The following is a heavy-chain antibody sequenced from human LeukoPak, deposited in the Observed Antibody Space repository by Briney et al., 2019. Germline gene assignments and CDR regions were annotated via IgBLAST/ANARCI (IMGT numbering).Heavy chain of an antibody. CDR1: GFTFSSYT. CDR3: ARGYKYFDY. J-gene: IGHJ4*02. CDR2: ISYDGSNK. Sequence: GGSLRLFCAASGFTFSSYTMTSFRQDPVHRLEWVAVISYDGSNKYSADSVKGRFTISRDNSKNTLYLQMNSLRAEDTAVYYCARGYKYFDYWGQGTLVTASS. D-gene: IGHD5-12*01. V-gene: IGHV3-30-3*01.